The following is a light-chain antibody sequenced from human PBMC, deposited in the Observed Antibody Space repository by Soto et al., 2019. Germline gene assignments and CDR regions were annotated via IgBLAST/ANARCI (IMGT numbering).Light chain of an antibody. CDR1: QGIGND. J-gene: IGKJ1*01. V-gene: IGKV1-17*01. CDR3: LQHNSYPRR. CDR2: AAS. Sequence: DIQMTQSPSSLSASVGDRVTITCRASQGIGNDLGWYQQKPGKAPKRLIYAASSLQSGVPSRFSGSGSGTEFTLTINSLQPEDFASYYCLQHNSYPRRFGQGTKVEIK.